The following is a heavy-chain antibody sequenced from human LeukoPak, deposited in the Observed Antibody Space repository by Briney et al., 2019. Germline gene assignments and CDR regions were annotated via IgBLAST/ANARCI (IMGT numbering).Heavy chain of an antibody. D-gene: IGHD3-22*01. CDR3: ASGGGYDSSGPPGY. CDR2: INHSGST. CDR1: GGSFSGYY. J-gene: IGHJ4*02. V-gene: IGHV4-34*01. Sequence: SETLSLTCAVYGGSFSGYYWSWIRQPPGKGLEWIGEINHSGSTNYNPSLKSRVTISVDTSKNQFSLKLSSVTAADTAVYYCASGGGYDSSGPPGYWGQGTLVTVSS.